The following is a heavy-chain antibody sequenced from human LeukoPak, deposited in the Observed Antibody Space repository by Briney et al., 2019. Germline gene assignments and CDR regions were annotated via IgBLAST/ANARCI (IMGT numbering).Heavy chain of an antibody. J-gene: IGHJ6*02. V-gene: IGHV3-9*01. CDR3: AKDILRYSSSHYYGMDV. CDR1: GFTFSSYA. Sequence: GGSLRLSCAASGFTFSSYAMSWVRQAPGKGLEWVSGISWNSGSIGYADSVKGRFTISRDNAKNSLYLQMNSLRAEDTALYYCAKDILRYSSSHYYGMDVWGQGTTVTVSS. CDR2: ISWNSGSI. D-gene: IGHD6-6*01.